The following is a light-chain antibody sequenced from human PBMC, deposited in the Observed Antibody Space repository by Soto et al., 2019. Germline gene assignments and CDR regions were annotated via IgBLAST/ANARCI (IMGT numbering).Light chain of an antibody. CDR3: TVWDASLRGRL. CDR2: RNN. J-gene: IGLJ2*01. Sequence: QSVLTQPPSASGTPGQRVTISCSGSSSNIGSNYVYWYQQLPGTAPQLLIFRNNNRPSEVPDRFSGSKSGTSASLAISALRSEDEADYYCTVWDASLRGRLFGGGTKVTVL. CDR1: SSNIGSNY. V-gene: IGLV1-47*01.